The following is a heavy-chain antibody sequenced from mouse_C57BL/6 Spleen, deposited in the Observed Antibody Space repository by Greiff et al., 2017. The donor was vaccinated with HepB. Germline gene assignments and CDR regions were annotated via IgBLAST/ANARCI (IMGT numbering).Heavy chain of an antibody. CDR1: GYSITSGYY. CDR3: ARDREYDYDVMDY. Sequence: DVKLQESGPGLVKPSQSLSLTCSVTGYSITSGYYWNWIRQFPGNKLEWMGYISYDGSNNYNPSLKNRISITRDTSKNQFFLKLNSVTTEDTATYYCARDREYDYDVMDYWGQGTSVTVSS. J-gene: IGHJ4*01. V-gene: IGHV3-6*01. CDR2: ISYDGSN. D-gene: IGHD2-4*01.